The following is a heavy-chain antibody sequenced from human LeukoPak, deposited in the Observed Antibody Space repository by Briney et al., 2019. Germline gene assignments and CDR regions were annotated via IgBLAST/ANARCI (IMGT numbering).Heavy chain of an antibody. CDR1: GFTFSSYA. Sequence: GGSLRLSCAASGFTFSSYAMSWFRQTPGKGLEWVSAISGSGGSTCYTDSVKGRFTISRDNSRNTLFLQMNSLRAEDTAVYYCAKAYWNEYYFDYWGQGTLVTVSS. J-gene: IGHJ4*02. D-gene: IGHD1-1*01. CDR2: ISGSGGST. CDR3: AKAYWNEYYFDY. V-gene: IGHV3-23*01.